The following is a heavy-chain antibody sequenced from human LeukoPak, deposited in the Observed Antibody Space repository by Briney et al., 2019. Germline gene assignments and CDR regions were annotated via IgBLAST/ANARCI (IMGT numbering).Heavy chain of an antibody. V-gene: IGHV4-59*08. D-gene: IGHD5-12*01. Sequence: SETLSLTCTVSGGSINNYYWSWLRQPPGKGLEWIAYIYETGHTGYNPSLKTRVTISLDTSKNQFSLKLNSVTAADTAVYYCARHFLRGGFDSWGQGTLVAVSS. CDR3: ARHFLRGGFDS. J-gene: IGHJ4*02. CDR2: IYETGHT. CDR1: GGSINNYY.